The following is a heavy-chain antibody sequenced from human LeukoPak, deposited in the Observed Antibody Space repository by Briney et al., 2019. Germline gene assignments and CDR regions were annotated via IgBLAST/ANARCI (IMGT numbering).Heavy chain of an antibody. CDR1: DGSISNYY. CDR2: IYYSGST. V-gene: IGHV4-59*01. J-gene: IGHJ4*02. D-gene: IGHD2-8*01. CDR3: ARVGYCTNGVCYSLFDY. Sequence: SETLSLTCIVSDGSISNYYWSWIRQPPGKGLEWIGYIYYSGSTNYNPSLKSRVTISVDTSKNQFSLKLSAVTAADTAVYYCARVGYCTNGVCYSLFDYWGQGTLVTVSS.